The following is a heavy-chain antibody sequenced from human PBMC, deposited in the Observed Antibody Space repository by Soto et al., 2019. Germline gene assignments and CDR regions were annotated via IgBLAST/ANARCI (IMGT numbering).Heavy chain of an antibody. V-gene: IGHV1-18*01. J-gene: IGHJ4*02. Sequence: QVQLVQSGAEVKKPGASVKVSCRASGYTFTSYGISWVRQAPGQGLEWMGWISAYNDKTTYAQTFQGRLTMTTDTASNTAYMELRSLRYVYTAVYYCARFTGISKWTFDSWGQGTLVTVSS. CDR1: GYTFTSYG. CDR2: ISAYNDKT. CDR3: ARFTGISKWTFDS. D-gene: IGHD1-26*01.